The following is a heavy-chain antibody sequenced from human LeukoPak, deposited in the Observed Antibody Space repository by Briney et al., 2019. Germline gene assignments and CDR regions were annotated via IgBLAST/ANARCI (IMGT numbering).Heavy chain of an antibody. CDR2: IYYSGST. D-gene: IGHD2-15*01. J-gene: IGHJ5*02. V-gene: IGHV4-39*07. Sequence: SETLSLTCTVSGGSISSSSYYWGWIRQPPGKGLEWIGSIYYSGSTYYNPSLKSRVTISVDTSKNHFSLKLSSVTAADTATYYCARDAHCTGIACYSPYNWFDPWGQGTLVTVS. CDR3: ARDAHCTGIACYSPYNWFDP. CDR1: GGSISSSSYY.